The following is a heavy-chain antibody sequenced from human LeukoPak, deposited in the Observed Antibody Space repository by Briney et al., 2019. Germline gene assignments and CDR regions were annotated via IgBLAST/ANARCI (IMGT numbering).Heavy chain of an antibody. Sequence: GSLRLSCAASGFTFSSHWMAWVRPAPGKWLEWVANINQDGSEEYYADSLMGRFSIYRDNAKKSLYLRMNSLRADDTAVYYCARDATPDGVVLDYWGQGALVTVSS. J-gene: IGHJ4*02. CDR2: INQDGSEE. CDR3: ARDATPDGVVLDY. V-gene: IGHV3-7*05. CDR1: GFTFSSHW. D-gene: IGHD2-8*02.